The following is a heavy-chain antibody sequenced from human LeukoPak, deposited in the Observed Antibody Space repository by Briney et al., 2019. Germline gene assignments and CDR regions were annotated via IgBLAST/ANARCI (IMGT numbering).Heavy chain of an antibody. CDR3: AKDGRLVRGSWDY. V-gene: IGHV3-23*01. Sequence: AGGFLRLSCVASGFTFSSYAMSWVRQAPGKGLEWVSAISGSDGSTYYADSVKGRFTISRDNSKNTLYLQMNSLRAEDTAVYYCAKDGRLVRGSWDYWGQGALVTVSS. J-gene: IGHJ4*02. D-gene: IGHD3-10*01. CDR2: ISGSDGST. CDR1: GFTFSSYA.